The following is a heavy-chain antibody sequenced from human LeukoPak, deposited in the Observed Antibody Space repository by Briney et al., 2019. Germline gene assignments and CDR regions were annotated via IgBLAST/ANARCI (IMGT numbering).Heavy chain of an antibody. V-gene: IGHV3-30*04. J-gene: IGHJ4*02. CDR3: ARDKVQPGHMRFGEFFDY. CDR1: GFTFTNYA. D-gene: IGHD3-10*01. Sequence: GGSLRLSCAAPGFTFTNYAMHWVRQAPGKGLEWVVVISYDSTNRYYADSVKGRFTISRDNSKNTLYLQMNSLRAEDTAVYYCARDKVQPGHMRFGEFFDYWGQGILVTVSS. CDR2: ISYDSTNR.